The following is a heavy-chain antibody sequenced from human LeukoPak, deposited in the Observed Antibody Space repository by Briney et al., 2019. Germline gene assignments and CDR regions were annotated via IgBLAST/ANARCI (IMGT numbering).Heavy chain of an antibody. V-gene: IGHV3-7*01. Sequence: GGSLRLSFSASGFTFSSYCMNWVRQSPGKGLECVADIKQDGSGKYYVDSVKGRFTISRDNAKNSLYLQMDSLRGEDTAVYYCARDKVRWGSSPNGYYYGMDVWGQGTTVTVSS. CDR1: GFTFSSYC. CDR2: IKQDGSGK. J-gene: IGHJ6*02. D-gene: IGHD3-10*01. CDR3: ARDKVRWGSSPNGYYYGMDV.